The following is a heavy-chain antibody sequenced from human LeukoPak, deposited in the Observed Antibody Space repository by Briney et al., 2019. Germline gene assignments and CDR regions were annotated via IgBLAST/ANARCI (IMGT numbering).Heavy chain of an antibody. J-gene: IGHJ4*02. CDR2: ISGSGGST. D-gene: IGHD6-19*01. V-gene: IGHV3-23*01. Sequence: PSGGSLRLSCAASGFTFSSYAMSWVRQAPGKGLELVSAISGSGGSTYYADSVKGRFTISRDNSKNTLYLQMNSLRAEDTAVYYCAKDRLFSGWLRPIAFDYWGQGTLVTVSS. CDR1: GFTFSSYA. CDR3: AKDRLFSGWLRPIAFDY.